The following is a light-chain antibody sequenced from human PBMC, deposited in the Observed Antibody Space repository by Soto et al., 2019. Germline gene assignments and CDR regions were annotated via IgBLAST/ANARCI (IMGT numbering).Light chain of an antibody. CDR2: DVS. J-gene: IGLJ2*01. V-gene: IGLV2-14*03. CDR3: SSYTSRSTLV. Sequence: QSALTQPASVSGSPGQSITISCTGTSSDVGGYNSVSWYQQHPGKAPKLMIYDVSNRPSGVSNRFSSSKSGNTASLTISGLQAEDEADYYCSSYTSRSTLVFGGGTKLTVL. CDR1: SSDVGGYNS.